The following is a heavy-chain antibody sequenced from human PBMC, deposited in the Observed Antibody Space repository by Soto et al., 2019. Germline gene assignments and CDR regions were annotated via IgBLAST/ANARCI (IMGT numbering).Heavy chain of an antibody. J-gene: IGHJ4*02. Sequence: VGSLRLSCAASGFTFSSYAMHWVRQAPGKGLEWVAVISYDGSNKYYADSVKGRFTISRDNSKNTLYLQMNSLRAEDTAVYYCARDYGPKVGATCHWGQGTLVTVSS. V-gene: IGHV3-30-3*01. CDR3: ARDYGPKVGATCH. CDR2: ISYDGSNK. D-gene: IGHD1-26*01. CDR1: GFTFSSYA.